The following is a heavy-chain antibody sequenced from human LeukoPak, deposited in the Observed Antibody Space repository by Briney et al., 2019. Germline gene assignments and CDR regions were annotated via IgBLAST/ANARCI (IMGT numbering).Heavy chain of an antibody. J-gene: IGHJ6*02. CDR3: AREQWLVDYYYYGVDV. D-gene: IGHD6-19*01. CDR1: GFTFSDYY. V-gene: IGHV3-11*06. CDR2: ISSSSSYT. Sequence: GGSLRLSCAASGFTFSDYYMSWLRQAPGKGLEWVAYISSSSSYTNYADSVKGRFTISRDNAKNSLYLQMNSLRAEDTAVYYCAREQWLVDYYYYGVDVWGQGTTVTVSS.